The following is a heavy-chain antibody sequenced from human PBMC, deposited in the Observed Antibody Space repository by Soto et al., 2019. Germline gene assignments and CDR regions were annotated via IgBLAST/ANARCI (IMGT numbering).Heavy chain of an antibody. Sequence: SVKVSCKASGYTFTSYGISWVRQAPGQGLEWMGWISAYNGNTNYAQKLQGRVTMTTDTSTSTAYMELRSLRSDDTAVYYCARDWDGTGYYYYYMDVWGKGTTVTVS. CDR2: ISAYNGNT. D-gene: IGHD1-7*01. V-gene: IGHV1-18*01. CDR1: GYTFTSYG. J-gene: IGHJ6*03. CDR3: ARDWDGTGYYYYYMDV.